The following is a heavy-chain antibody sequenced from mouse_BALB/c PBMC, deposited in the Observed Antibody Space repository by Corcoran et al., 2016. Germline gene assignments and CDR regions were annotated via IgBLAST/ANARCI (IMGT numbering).Heavy chain of an antibody. CDR1: GYTFTNYG. V-gene: IGHV9-1*02. CDR2: INTYNGEP. Sequence: QIQLVQSAPELKKPGETVKISCKASGYTFTNYGMNWVKQAPGEGLKWMGWINTYNGEPTYAEDFKGQFAFSLETSARTAHLQINNLKNEDMATHFCAREIRDYDAMDYWCQGTSVTGSS. J-gene: IGHJ4*01. D-gene: IGHD3-3*01. CDR3: AREIRDYDAMDY.